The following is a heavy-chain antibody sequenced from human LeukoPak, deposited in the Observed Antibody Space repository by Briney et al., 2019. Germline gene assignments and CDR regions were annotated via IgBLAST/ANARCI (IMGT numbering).Heavy chain of an antibody. CDR1: GGSISSSSYY. V-gene: IGHV4-39*07. Sequence: SETLSLTCTVSGGSISSSSYYWGWIRQPPGKGLEWIGSIYYSGSTYYNPSLKSRVTISVDTSKNQFSLKLSSVTAADTAVYYCAREGGSGSYYRGDAFDIWGQGTMVTVSS. J-gene: IGHJ3*02. CDR3: AREGGSGSYYRGDAFDI. D-gene: IGHD3-10*01. CDR2: IYYSGST.